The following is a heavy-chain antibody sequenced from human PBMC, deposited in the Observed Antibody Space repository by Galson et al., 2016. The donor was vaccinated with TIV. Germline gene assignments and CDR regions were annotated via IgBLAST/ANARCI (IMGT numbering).Heavy chain of an antibody. CDR2: IFSSDKK. CDR3: ARIAPLTVTLNLWFDT. CDR1: GFSLSNARMG. V-gene: IGHV2-26*01. D-gene: IGHD4-17*01. J-gene: IGHJ5*02. Sequence: PALVKPTQTLTLTCTVSGFSLSNARMGVSWIRRPPGKALEWLAHIFSSDKKSYSTSLRSRLSISKDTSKSQVVLTMTNADPIDTATYYCARIAPLTVTLNLWFDTWGQGTPVTVSS.